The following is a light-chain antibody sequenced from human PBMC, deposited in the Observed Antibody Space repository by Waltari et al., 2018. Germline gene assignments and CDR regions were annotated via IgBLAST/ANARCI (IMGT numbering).Light chain of an antibody. V-gene: IGLV2-23*02. Sequence: QSALTQPASVSGSPGQSITISCTAVNSNVDILHLVSWYQHHPGRNPRLLLYEISQRPSGFSNRCSGSKSGNTASLTISGLQPEDEADYFCCSFAGYGIYVFGSGTQVSVL. CDR2: EIS. CDR3: CSFAGYGIYV. J-gene: IGLJ1*01. CDR1: NSNVDILHL.